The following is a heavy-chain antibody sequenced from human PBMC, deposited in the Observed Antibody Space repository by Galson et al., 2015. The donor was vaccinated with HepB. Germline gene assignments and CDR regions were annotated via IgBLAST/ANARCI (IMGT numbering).Heavy chain of an antibody. Sequence: SLRLSCAASGFTFSSYAMHWVRQAPGKGLEWVAVISYDGSNKYYADSVKGRFTISRDNSKNTLYLQMNSLRAEDTAVYYCARGVRRGGYSYGLDYWGQGTLVTVSS. D-gene: IGHD5-18*01. CDR1: GFTFSSYA. V-gene: IGHV3-30-3*01. J-gene: IGHJ4*02. CDR3: ARGVRRGGYSYGLDY. CDR2: ISYDGSNK.